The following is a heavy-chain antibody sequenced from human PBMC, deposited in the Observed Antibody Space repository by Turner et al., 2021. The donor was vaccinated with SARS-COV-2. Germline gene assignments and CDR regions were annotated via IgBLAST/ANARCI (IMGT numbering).Heavy chain of an antibody. D-gene: IGHD4-17*01. CDR1: GGSISSSYYY. CDR2: IYYSGST. V-gene: IGHV4-39*01. CDR3: ARHGPTSTTKAFDP. Sequence: QLQLQESGPGLVKPSEPLSLSCTVPGGSISSSYYYWGWIRQPPGKGLEWIGSIYYSGSTYYNPSLKSRVTISVDTSKNQFSLKLNSVTAADTAVYYCARHGPTSTTKAFDPWGQGTLVTVSS. J-gene: IGHJ5*02.